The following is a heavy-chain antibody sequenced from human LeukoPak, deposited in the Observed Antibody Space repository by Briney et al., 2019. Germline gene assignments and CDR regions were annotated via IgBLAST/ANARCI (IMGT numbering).Heavy chain of an antibody. D-gene: IGHD5-24*01. CDR1: GFTFSSYA. Sequence: GGSLRLSCAASGFTFSSYAMSWVRQAPGKGLEWVSGISDSGDRTQYADSVKGRFTISRDNSKNTLYLQMNSLRAEDTAVYYCARERRWLLDYWGQGTLVTVSS. V-gene: IGHV3-23*01. J-gene: IGHJ4*02. CDR2: ISDSGDRT. CDR3: ARERRWLLDY.